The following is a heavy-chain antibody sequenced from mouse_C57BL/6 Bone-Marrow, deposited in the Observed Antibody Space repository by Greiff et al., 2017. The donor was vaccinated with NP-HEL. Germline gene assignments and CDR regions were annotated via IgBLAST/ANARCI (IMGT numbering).Heavy chain of an antibody. CDR1: GFTFSNYW. CDR3: VLRVYFDY. CDR2: IRLKSDNYAT. J-gene: IGHJ2*01. Sequence: DVMLVESGGGLVQPGGSMKLSCVASGFTFSNYWMNWVRQSPEKGLEWVAQIRLKSDNYATHYAESVKGRFTISRDDSKSSVYLQMNNLRAEDTGIYYCVLRVYFDYWGQGTTLTVSS. V-gene: IGHV6-3*01. D-gene: IGHD1-1*01.